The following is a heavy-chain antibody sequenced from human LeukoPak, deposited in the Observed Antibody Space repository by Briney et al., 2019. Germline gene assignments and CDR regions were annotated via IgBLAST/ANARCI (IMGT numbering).Heavy chain of an antibody. D-gene: IGHD3-16*01. CDR3: ARVNYDYVWGYFDY. V-gene: IGHV3-20*04. Sequence: GGSLRLSCAASGFTFDDYGMSWVRQAPGKGLEWVSGINWNGGSTGYADSVKGRFTISRDNAKNSLYLQMNSLRAEDTALYYCARVNYDYVWGYFDYWGQGTLVTVSS. J-gene: IGHJ4*02. CDR2: INWNGGST. CDR1: GFTFDDYG.